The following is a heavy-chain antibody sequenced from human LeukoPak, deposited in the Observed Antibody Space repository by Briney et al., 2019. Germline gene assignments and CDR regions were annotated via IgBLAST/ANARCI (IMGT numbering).Heavy chain of an antibody. CDR3: ARDRMGVSSGYYYTFDY. CDR2: IIPIFGTA. V-gene: IGHV1-69*05. J-gene: IGHJ4*02. CDR1: GGTFSSYA. Sequence: ASVKVSCKASGGTFSSYAISWVRQAPGQGLEWMGRIIPIFGTANYAQKFQGRVTITTDESTSTAYMELSSLRSEDTAVYYCARDRMGVSSGYYYTFDYWGQETLVTVSS. D-gene: IGHD3-22*01.